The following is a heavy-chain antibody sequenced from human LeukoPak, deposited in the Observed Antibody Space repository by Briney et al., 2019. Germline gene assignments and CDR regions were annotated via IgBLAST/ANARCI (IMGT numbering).Heavy chain of an antibody. J-gene: IGHJ6*03. CDR2: INHSGST. D-gene: IGHD1-1*01. V-gene: IGHV4-34*01. CDR3: ASQVRLERRYYYYYMDV. Sequence: SETLSLTCAVYGGSLSDYYWSWIRQPPGKGLEWIGDINHSGSTNYNPSLKSRVTISLDTSKNQFSLKLSSVTAADTAVYYCASQVRLERRYYYYYMDVWDKGTTVTVSS. CDR1: GGSLSDYY.